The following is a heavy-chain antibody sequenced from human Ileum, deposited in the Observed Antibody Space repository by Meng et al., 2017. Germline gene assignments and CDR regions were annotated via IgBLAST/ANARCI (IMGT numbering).Heavy chain of an antibody. J-gene: IGHJ3*01. V-gene: IGHV3-23*01. D-gene: IGHD4-17*01. Sequence: GESLKISCAASGFTFSDFAMTWVRQAPGKGLEWISTLSAIGDYAYYAESVKGRVSISRDNIQNMLYLQMHSLRADDTAIFYCAKPMTVSTPYDGFHVWGQGTVVTVSS. CDR3: AKPMTVSTPYDGFHV. CDR2: LSAIGDYA. CDR1: GFTFSDFA.